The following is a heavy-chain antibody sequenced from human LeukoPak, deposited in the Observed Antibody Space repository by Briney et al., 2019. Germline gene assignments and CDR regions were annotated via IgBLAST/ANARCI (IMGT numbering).Heavy chain of an antibody. V-gene: IGHV3-21*01. CDR1: GFTFSGYS. Sequence: GGSLRLSCAASGFTFSGYSMNWVRQAPGKGLEWVSSITSRSNHIDYADSVKGRFTISRDNAKNSLYLQMNSLRAEDTAVYYCARAGRPEFDYWGQGTLVTVSS. CDR3: ARAGRPEFDY. J-gene: IGHJ4*02. D-gene: IGHD1-26*01. CDR2: ITSRSNHI.